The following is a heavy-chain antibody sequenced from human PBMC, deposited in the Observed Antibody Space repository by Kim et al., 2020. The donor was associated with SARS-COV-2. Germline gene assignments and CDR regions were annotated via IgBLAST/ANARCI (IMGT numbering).Heavy chain of an antibody. CDR3: STGGYSYHNGMDV. CDR2: INHSGST. D-gene: IGHD2-8*02. Sequence: SETLSLTCAVYGGSFSGYYWRWIRQPPGKGLEWIGEINHSGSTNYNPASMSRLTILVNNTKNHIPLLQSTGIAAETAAFYFSTGGYSYHNGMDVWGQRTT. J-gene: IGHJ6*02. CDR1: GGSFSGYY. V-gene: IGHV4-34*01.